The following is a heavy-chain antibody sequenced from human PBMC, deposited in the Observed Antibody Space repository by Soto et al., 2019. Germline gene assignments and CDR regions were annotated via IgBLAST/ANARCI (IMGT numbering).Heavy chain of an antibody. CDR1: GFTFSSYS. D-gene: IGHD5-12*01. CDR2: ISSSSSTI. V-gene: IGHV3-48*02. Sequence: EVQLVESGGGLVQPGGSLRLSCAASGFTFSSYSMNWVRQAPGKGLEWVAYISSSSSTIYYADSVKGRFTISRDNAKNSLYMQMNSLRDEDTAVYYCGASCYDRYWYFDLWGRGTLVTVSS. J-gene: IGHJ2*01. CDR3: GASCYDRYWYFDL.